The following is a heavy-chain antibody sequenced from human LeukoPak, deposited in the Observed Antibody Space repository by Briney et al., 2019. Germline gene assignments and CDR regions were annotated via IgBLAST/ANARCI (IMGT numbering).Heavy chain of an antibody. D-gene: IGHD3-16*01. CDR3: ARGRLRRAAHATYFDY. J-gene: IGHJ4*02. CDR2: IRYDGSNK. CDR1: GFTFSSYG. V-gene: IGHV3-30*02. Sequence: GGSLRLSCAASGFTFSSYGMHWVRQAPGKGLEWVAFIRYDGSNKYYADSVKGRFTISRDNSKNTLYLQMNSLRAEDTAVYYCARGRLRRAAHATYFDYWGQGTLVTVSS.